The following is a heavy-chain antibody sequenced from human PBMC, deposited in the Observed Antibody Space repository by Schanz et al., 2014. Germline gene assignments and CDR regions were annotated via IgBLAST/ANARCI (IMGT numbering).Heavy chain of an antibody. D-gene: IGHD6-25*01. Sequence: QVQLEQSGAEVKKPGSSVKVSCKASGGTFSSYTINWVRQAIGQGPEWMGWMQPDSGKTHYAEKFQGRVAMTRDVSISTAYMELSSLASEDTAVYYCARGQRRTIGRPFGPWGQGTLVTVSS. CDR3: ARGQRRTIGRPFGP. V-gene: IGHV1-8*02. CDR1: GGTFSSYT. CDR2: MQPDSGKT. J-gene: IGHJ5*02.